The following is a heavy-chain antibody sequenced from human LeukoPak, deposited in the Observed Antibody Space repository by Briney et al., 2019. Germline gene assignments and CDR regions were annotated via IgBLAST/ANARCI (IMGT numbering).Heavy chain of an antibody. J-gene: IGHJ3*02. CDR3: ARQFDGSHPNAFDI. V-gene: IGHV3-33*01. CDR2: TWYDGSYK. CDR1: GFTFSTYG. D-gene: IGHD1-26*01. Sequence: GGSLRLSCAASGFTFSTYGMHWVRQAPGKRLEWVAVTWYDGSYKYYGDSVKGRFTISRDNSKNTLYLQMASLRVEDTAVYYCARQFDGSHPNAFDIWGQGTLVTVSS.